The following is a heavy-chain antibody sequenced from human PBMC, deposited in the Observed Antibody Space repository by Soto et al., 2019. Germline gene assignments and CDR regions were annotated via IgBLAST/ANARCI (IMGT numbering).Heavy chain of an antibody. D-gene: IGHD3-16*01. CDR2: IYWDDDK. J-gene: IGHJ4*02. Sequence: QITLKESGPTLVKPTQTLTLTCTVSGFSLNTYGVGVGWIRQPPGKALEWLALIYWDDDKRYSPSLKSRLTITKETTKNQVVPTMTNMDPVDTVTYYCARALGSWGAYYFDYWGQGTLVTVSS. CDR1: GFSLNTYGVG. CDR3: ARALGSWGAYYFDY. V-gene: IGHV2-5*02.